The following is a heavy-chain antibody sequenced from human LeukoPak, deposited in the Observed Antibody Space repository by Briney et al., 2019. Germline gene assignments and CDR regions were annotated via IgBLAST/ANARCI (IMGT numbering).Heavy chain of an antibody. CDR3: ARDGEDRRIPMIASEYFQH. CDR1: GFTFSNYW. V-gene: IGHV3-74*01. Sequence: GGSLRLSCAASGFTFSNYWMHWVRQAPGKGLVWVSRISSDGSNTSYADSVKGRFTISRDNSKNTLYLQINSLRAEDTAVSYCARDGEDRRIPMIASEYFQHWGQGTLVTVSS. D-gene: IGHD3-22*01. J-gene: IGHJ1*01. CDR2: ISSDGSNT.